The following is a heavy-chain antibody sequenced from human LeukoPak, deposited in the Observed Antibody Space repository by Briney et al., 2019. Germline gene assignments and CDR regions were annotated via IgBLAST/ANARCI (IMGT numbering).Heavy chain of an antibody. D-gene: IGHD5-24*01. CDR3: ATRYDGYGLRY. CDR1: GFTFDDYA. V-gene: IGHV3-9*01. Sequence: PGGSLRLSCAASGFTFDDYAMHWVRQAPGKGLEWVSGISWNSGSLGYADSVKGRFTISRDNAKNSLYLQMNSLRAEDTALYYCATRYDGYGLRYWGQGTLVTVSS. CDR2: ISWNSGSL. J-gene: IGHJ4*02.